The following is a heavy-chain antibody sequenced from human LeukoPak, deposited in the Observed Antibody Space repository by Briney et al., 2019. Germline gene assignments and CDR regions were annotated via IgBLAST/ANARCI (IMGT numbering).Heavy chain of an antibody. CDR1: GGSFSGYY. CDR2: IYYSGST. V-gene: IGHV4-59*01. CDR3: VRGIAAAGLYFDY. D-gene: IGHD6-13*01. J-gene: IGHJ4*02. Sequence: SETLSLTCAVYGGSFSGYYWSWIREPPGKGLEWIGYIYYSGSTNYNPSLKSRVTISVDTSKNQFSLKLRSVTAADTAVYYFVRGIAAAGLYFDYWGQGTLVTVSS.